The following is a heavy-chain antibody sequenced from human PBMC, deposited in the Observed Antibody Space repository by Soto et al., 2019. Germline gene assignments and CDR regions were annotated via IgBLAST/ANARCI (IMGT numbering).Heavy chain of an antibody. CDR3: ARRTHDFWSGYADAFDI. CDR2: IYPGDSDT. V-gene: IGHV5-51*01. D-gene: IGHD3-3*01. Sequence: GESLKISCKGSGYSFTSYWIGWVRQMPGKGLEWMGIIYPGDSDTRYSPSFQGQVTISADKSISTAYLQWSSLKASDTAMYYCARRTHDFWSGYADAFDIWGQGTMVTVSS. J-gene: IGHJ3*02. CDR1: GYSFTSYW.